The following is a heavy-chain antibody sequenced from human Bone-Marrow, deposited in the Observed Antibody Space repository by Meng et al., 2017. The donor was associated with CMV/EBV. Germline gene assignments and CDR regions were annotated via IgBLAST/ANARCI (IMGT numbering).Heavy chain of an antibody. Sequence: GGSLRLSCAASGLTFSSYAMYWVRQAPGKGPEWVAVISYDGSNINYADSVKGRFTISRDNAKNSLYLQMNSLRAEDTAVYYCAKSSSRDPYYYYGMDVWGQGTTVTVSS. CDR3: AKSSSRDPYYYYGMDV. CDR2: ISYDGSNI. V-gene: IGHV3-30-3*01. CDR1: GLTFSSYA. D-gene: IGHD6-6*01. J-gene: IGHJ6*02.